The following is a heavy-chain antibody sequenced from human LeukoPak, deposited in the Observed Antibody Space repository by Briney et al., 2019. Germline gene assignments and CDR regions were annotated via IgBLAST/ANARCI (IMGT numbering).Heavy chain of an antibody. J-gene: IGHJ4*02. CDR3: ARRSYGSIADY. V-gene: IGHV1-2*04. D-gene: IGHD5-18*01. CDR2: INPNSGGT. CDR1: GYTFTGYY. Sequence: ASVKVSCKASGYTFTGYYMHWVRQAPGQGLEWMGWINPNSGGTNYAQKFQGWVTMTRDTSISTAYMELSSLRSEDTAVYYCARRSYGSIADYWGQGTLVTVSS.